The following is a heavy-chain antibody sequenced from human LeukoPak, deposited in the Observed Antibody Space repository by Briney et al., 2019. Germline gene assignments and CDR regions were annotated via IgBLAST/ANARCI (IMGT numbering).Heavy chain of an antibody. CDR1: GYTFTSYY. CDR2: INPSGGST. CDR3: ARGTMEQFDY. D-gene: IGHD1/OR15-1a*01. V-gene: IGHV1-46*01. Sequence: ASVKVSCKASGYTFTSYYMHWVRQAPGQGLEWMGIINPSGGSTSYAQKFQGRVTMTREMSTSTVDMELSRLRSEDTAVYYCARGTMEQFDYWGQGTLVSVSS. J-gene: IGHJ4*02.